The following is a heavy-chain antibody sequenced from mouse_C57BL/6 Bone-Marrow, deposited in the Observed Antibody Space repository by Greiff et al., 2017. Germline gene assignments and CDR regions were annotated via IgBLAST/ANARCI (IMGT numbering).Heavy chain of an antibody. CDR3: ADYYSEYVFAY. CDR2: IYPRSGNT. Sequence: QVQLQQSGAELARPGASVKLSCKASGYTFTSYGISWVKQRTGQGLEWIGEIYPRSGNTYYNEKVKGKATLTADKSSSTAYMELRSLTTEDSAVYVCADYYSEYVFAYWGQGTLVTVTA. V-gene: IGHV1-81*01. D-gene: IGHD2-13*01. J-gene: IGHJ3*01. CDR1: GYTFTSYG.